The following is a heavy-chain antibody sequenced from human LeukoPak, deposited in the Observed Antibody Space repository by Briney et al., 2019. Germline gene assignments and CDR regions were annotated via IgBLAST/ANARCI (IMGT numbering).Heavy chain of an antibody. CDR1: GASISSGADY. CDR3: ARADMATVFDF. D-gene: IGHD5-24*01. Sequence: PSETLSLTCTVSGASISSGADYWRWLRQHPGKGLEWIGYISYSGSTYYNPSLKTRLTISVDTSKNQFSLKLDSVTAADTAFYYCARADMATVFDFWGRGTLVTVSS. J-gene: IGHJ4*02. CDR2: ISYSGST. V-gene: IGHV4-31*03.